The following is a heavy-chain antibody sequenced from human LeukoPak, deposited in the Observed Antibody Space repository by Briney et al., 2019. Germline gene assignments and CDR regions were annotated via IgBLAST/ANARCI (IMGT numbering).Heavy chain of an antibody. CDR2: MNPNSGNT. Sequence: ASVKVSCKASGYTFTSYDFNWVRQATGQGLEWMGWMNPNSGNTGYAQKFQGRVTMTRNTSISTAYMELSSLRPEDTAVYYCATHGRTTPFDYWGQGTLVTVSS. V-gene: IGHV1-8*01. CDR1: GYTFTSYD. J-gene: IGHJ4*02. CDR3: ATHGRTTPFDY. D-gene: IGHD1/OR15-1a*01.